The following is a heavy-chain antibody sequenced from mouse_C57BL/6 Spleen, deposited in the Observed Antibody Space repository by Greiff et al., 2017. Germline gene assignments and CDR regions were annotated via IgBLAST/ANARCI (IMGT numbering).Heavy chain of an antibody. V-gene: IGHV6-3*01. J-gene: IGHJ4*01. CDR2: IRLKSDNYAT. Sequence: EVNLVESGGGLVQPGGSMKLSCVASGFTFSNYWMNWVRQSPEKGLEWVAQIRLKSDNYATHYAESVKGRFTISRDDSKSSVYLQMNNLRAEDTGIYYCTYDYDRAMDYWGQGTSVTVSS. CDR1: GFTFSNYW. CDR3: TYDYDRAMDY. D-gene: IGHD2-4*01.